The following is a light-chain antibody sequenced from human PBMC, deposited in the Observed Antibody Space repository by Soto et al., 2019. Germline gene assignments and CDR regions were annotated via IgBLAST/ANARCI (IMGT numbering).Light chain of an antibody. CDR3: QQLNSYPLT. CDR1: QGISSY. Sequence: DIQLTQSPSFLSASVGDRVAITCRASQGISSYLAWYQKKPGTAPKLLIHSASTLQSGVPSRFSGSGSGTEFTPTISRLQPEDFSIYYCQQLNSYPLTFGGGTKVEIK. J-gene: IGKJ4*01. CDR2: SAS. V-gene: IGKV1-9*01.